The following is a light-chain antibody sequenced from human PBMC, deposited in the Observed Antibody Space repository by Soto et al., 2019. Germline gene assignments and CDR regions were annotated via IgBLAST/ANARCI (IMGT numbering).Light chain of an antibody. CDR2: RNN. CDR3: AAWDDSLSAYVV. CDR1: SSNIGINY. Sequence: QSVLTQPPSASGTPGQRVTISCSGSSSNIGINYVYWYQQLPGTAPKLLIYRNNQRPSGVPDRFSGSKSGTSASLAISGLRSEVEADYYCAAWDDSLSAYVVFGGGTKLTVL. J-gene: IGLJ2*01. V-gene: IGLV1-47*01.